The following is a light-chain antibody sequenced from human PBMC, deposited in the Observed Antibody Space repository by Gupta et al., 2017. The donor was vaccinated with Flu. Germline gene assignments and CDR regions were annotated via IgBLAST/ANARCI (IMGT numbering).Light chain of an antibody. Sequence: PSSLSAFVGDRLTITCQASQDISKNLNWYQQKAGRAPKLLIYDASNLETGVPSRFSGSRSGTDFTFTISSLQAEDFATYYCQQHDNHPHTFGQGTKVQIK. CDR1: QDISKN. CDR3: QQHDNHPHT. J-gene: IGKJ2*01. V-gene: IGKV1-33*01. CDR2: DAS.